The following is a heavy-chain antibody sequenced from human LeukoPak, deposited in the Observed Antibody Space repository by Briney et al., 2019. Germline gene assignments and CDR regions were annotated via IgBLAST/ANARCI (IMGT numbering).Heavy chain of an antibody. J-gene: IGHJ4*02. CDR2: ISGSGAYT. D-gene: IGHD4-17*01. V-gene: IGHV3-23*01. CDR3: ARLSVTTRDY. CDR1: GIALSSYA. Sequence: GGSLRLSCAASGIALSSYAMSWVRQAPGKGLEWVSGISGSGAYTYYTGSVKGRFTISRDNSKNTLYLQMNSLRAEDTAVYYCARLSVTTRDYWGQGTLVTVSS.